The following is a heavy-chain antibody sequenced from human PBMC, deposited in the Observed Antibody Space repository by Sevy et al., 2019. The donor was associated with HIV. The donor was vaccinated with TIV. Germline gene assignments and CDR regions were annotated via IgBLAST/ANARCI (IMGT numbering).Heavy chain of an antibody. CDR1: GFTFSSYW. Sequence: GGSLRLSCAASGFTFSSYWMSWFRQAPGKGLEWVPKIKQDGSEKYYVDSVKGRLPISRDNAKTSLYRQMNSVKAEDTAVYYCASSHEASSGYYFDYWGQGPLVTVSS. CDR2: IKQDGSEK. CDR3: ASSHEASSGYYFDY. V-gene: IGHV3-7*01. J-gene: IGHJ4*02. D-gene: IGHD3-22*01.